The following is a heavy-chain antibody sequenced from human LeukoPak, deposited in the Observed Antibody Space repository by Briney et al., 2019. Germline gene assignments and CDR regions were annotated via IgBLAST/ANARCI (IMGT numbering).Heavy chain of an antibody. CDR2: INTGSTTI. Sequence: PGGSLRLSCAASGLTFSPYTMNWFRQPPGKGLERLSYINTGSTTIYYADSVKGRFTISRDNAKNSLYLQLNSLRAEDTAVYYCARDSSVCAFDVWGQGTMVTVSS. D-gene: IGHD6-6*01. J-gene: IGHJ3*01. CDR1: GLTFSPYT. CDR3: ARDSSVCAFDV. V-gene: IGHV3-48*01.